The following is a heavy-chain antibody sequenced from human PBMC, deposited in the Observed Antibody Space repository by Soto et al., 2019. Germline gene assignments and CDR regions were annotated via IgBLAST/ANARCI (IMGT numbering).Heavy chain of an antibody. CDR2: IKHSGST. Sequence: PSETLSLTCAVYGGSFSDYYWSWIRQPPGKGLEWIGEIKHSGSTNNNPSLKSRVTISVDTSNNQFYLKLSSVTAADTAVYYCARGQSVTSFGRDHYYGLDVWGQGTTVTVSS. V-gene: IGHV4-34*01. J-gene: IGHJ6*02. D-gene: IGHD3-10*01. CDR3: ARGQSVTSFGRDHYYGLDV. CDR1: GGSFSDYY.